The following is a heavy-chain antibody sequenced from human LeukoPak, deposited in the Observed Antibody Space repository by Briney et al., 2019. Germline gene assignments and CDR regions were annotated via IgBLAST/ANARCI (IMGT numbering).Heavy chain of an antibody. D-gene: IGHD2-2*02. Sequence: GGSLRLSCAASGFTFSSYAVSWVRQAPGKGLEWVSAISGSGGSTYYADSVKGRFTISRDNSKNTLYLQMNSLRAEDTAVYYCAKGIGDIVVVPAAIGYDYWGQGTLVTVSS. CDR1: GFTFSSYA. J-gene: IGHJ4*02. CDR2: ISGSGGST. CDR3: AKGIGDIVVVPAAIGYDY. V-gene: IGHV3-23*01.